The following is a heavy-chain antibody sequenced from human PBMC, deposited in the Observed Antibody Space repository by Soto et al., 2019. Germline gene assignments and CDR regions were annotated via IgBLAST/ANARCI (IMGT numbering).Heavy chain of an antibody. CDR2: IYYSGST. Sequence: SETLSLTYTVSGGSISSYYWSWIRQPPGKGLEWIGYIYYSGSTNYNPSLKSRVTISLDTSKNQFSLKLSSVTAADTAVYYCARQDYSSGYDYWGQGTLVTVSS. CDR1: GGSISSYY. J-gene: IGHJ4*02. CDR3: ARQDYSSGYDY. D-gene: IGHD6-19*01. V-gene: IGHV4-59*08.